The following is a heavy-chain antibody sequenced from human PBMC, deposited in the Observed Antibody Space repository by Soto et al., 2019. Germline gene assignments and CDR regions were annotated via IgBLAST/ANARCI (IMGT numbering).Heavy chain of an antibody. V-gene: IGHV4-34*01. D-gene: IGHD5-18*01. Sequence: SETLSLTCAVYGGSFSGYYWSWIRQPPGKGLEWIGEINHSGSTNYNPSLKSRVTISVDTSKNQFSLKLSSVTAADTAVYYCARDHSLEWFDPWGQGTLVT. CDR1: GGSFSGYY. CDR3: ARDHSLEWFDP. CDR2: INHSGST. J-gene: IGHJ5*02.